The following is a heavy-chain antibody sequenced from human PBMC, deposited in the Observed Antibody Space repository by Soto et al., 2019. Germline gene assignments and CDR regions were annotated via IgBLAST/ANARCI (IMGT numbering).Heavy chain of an antibody. CDR1: GGSINDFY. V-gene: IGHV4-59*01. CDR3: ARVGGVAARTFDY. CDR2: IYYSGST. J-gene: IGHJ4*02. D-gene: IGHD6-6*01. Sequence: SETLSLTCTVSGGSINDFYWSWIRQPPGKGLEWIGYIYYSGSTDYNPSLKGRVTISVDTSKNQFSLKLRSVTAADTAVYYCARVGGVAARTFDYWSQGTLVTV.